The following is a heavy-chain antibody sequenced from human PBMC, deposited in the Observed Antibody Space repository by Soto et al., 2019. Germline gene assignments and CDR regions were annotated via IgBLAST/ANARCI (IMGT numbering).Heavy chain of an antibody. J-gene: IGHJ6*02. CDR3: ARAFYGVDL. V-gene: IGHV4-30-2*01. CDR1: GGSISSGGYS. CDR2: IYHSGST. Sequence: SETLSLTCAVSGGSISSGGYSWSWIRQPPGKGLEWIGYIYHSGSTYYNPSLKSRVTISVDRSKNQFSLKLSSVTAADTAVYYCARAFYGVDLWGQGTTVTVSS.